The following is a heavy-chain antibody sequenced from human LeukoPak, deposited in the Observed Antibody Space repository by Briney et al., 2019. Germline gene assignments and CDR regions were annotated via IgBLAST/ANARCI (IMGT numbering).Heavy chain of an antibody. CDR3: ARDGGYSGSYSDY. Sequence: PSETLSLTCSVSGASITSESYYWTWVRQPAGRGLEWIGRIYASGVTSYNPSLKTRLTISLDTSKNQISLRLNSVTAADTAVYYCARDGGYSGSYSDYWGQGTLVTVSS. CDR2: IYASGVT. CDR1: GASITSESYY. D-gene: IGHD1-26*01. V-gene: IGHV4-61*02. J-gene: IGHJ4*02.